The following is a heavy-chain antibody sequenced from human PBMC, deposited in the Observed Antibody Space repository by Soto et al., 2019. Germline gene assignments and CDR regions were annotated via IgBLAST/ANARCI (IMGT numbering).Heavy chain of an antibody. CDR1: GGSFSGYY. CDR3: ARVHSTDYFDC. D-gene: IGHD6-13*01. V-gene: IGHV4-34*01. CDR2: INHSGST. J-gene: IGHJ4*02. Sequence: SETLSLTCAVYGGSFSGYYWSWIRQPPGKGLEWIGEINHSGSTNYNPSLKSRVTISVDTSKNQFSLKLSSVTAADTAVYYCARVHSTDYFDCWGQGTLVTVSS.